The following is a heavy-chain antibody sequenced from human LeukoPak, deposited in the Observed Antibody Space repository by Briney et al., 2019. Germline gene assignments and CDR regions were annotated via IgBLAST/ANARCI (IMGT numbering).Heavy chain of an antibody. CDR3: ARNLGYCSSTSCIRPDY. V-gene: IGHV1-69*13. D-gene: IGHD2-2*01. J-gene: IGHJ4*02. CDR1: GGTFSSYA. Sequence: SVKVSCTASGGTFSSYAISWVRQAPGQGLEWMGGIIPIFGTANYAQKFQGRVTITADESTSTAYMELSSLRSEDTAVYYCARNLGYCSSTSCIRPDYWGQGTLVTVSS. CDR2: IIPIFGTA.